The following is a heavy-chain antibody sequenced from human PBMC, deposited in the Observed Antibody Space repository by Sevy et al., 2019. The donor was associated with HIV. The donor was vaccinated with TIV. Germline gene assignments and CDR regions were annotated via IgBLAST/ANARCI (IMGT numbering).Heavy chain of an antibody. CDR3: ARGTALGWSDP. Sequence: GGSLRLSCAASGFTFDSYWLHWVRQDPWKGLEWVSCVDIDGSRTEYADSVKGRFTISRDNAKNMLYLEMNSLRVEDTAEYYCARGTALGWSDPWGQGTQVTVSS. J-gene: IGHJ5*02. V-gene: IGHV3-74*01. CDR1: GFTFDSYW. D-gene: IGHD5-18*01. CDR2: VDIDGSRT.